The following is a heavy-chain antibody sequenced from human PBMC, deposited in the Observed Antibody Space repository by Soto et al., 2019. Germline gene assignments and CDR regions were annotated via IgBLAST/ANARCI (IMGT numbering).Heavy chain of an antibody. D-gene: IGHD2-2*01. CDR2: ITGSGGDT. CDR1: GFTFSNYA. J-gene: IGHJ4*02. CDR3: AKGSASSRPYYFDY. V-gene: IGHV3-23*01. Sequence: GGSLRRSCAASGFTFSNYAMSWVRQSPGKGLEWVSAITGSGGDTYHADSVKGRFTISRDNTKNTLYLQMNSLKAEDTAVFYCAKGSASSRPYYFDYWGQGALVTVSS.